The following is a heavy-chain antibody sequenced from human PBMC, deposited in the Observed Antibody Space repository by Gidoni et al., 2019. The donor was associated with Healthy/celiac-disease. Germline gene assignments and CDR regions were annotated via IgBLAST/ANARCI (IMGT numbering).Heavy chain of an antibody. CDR3: AKGLRGSITMVRGVSLYYFDY. D-gene: IGHD3-10*01. Sequence: EVQLLESGGGLVQPGGSLRLSCAASGFTFSSYAMSWVRQAPGKGLEWVSAISGSGGSTYYADSVKGRFTISRDNSKNTLYLQMNSLRAEDTAVYYCAKGLRGSITMVRGVSLYYFDYWGQGTLVTVSS. CDR2: ISGSGGST. V-gene: IGHV3-23*01. J-gene: IGHJ4*02. CDR1: GFTFSSYA.